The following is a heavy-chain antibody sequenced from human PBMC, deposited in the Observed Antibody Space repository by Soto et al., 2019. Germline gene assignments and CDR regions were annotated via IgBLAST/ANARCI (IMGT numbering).Heavy chain of an antibody. CDR3: ERVGRDGYLLDN. J-gene: IGHJ4*02. CDR1: GFTFSDYY. D-gene: IGHD5-12*01. V-gene: IGHV3-11*01. CDR2: ISASGNTI. Sequence: QVHLVESGGGLVKPGGSLRLSCAVSGFTFSDYYMSWIRQSPGKGLVWVSYISASGNTIYYMDSVKGRFTISRDSAEKSLYLPMNRLRVEDTAVYYCERVGRDGYLLDNWGQGTLVTVSS.